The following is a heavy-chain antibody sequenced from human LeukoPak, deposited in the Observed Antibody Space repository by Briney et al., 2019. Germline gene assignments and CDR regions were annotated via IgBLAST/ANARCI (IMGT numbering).Heavy chain of an antibody. CDR3: ARQYCSSTSCYLDY. V-gene: IGHV1-18*01. CDR2: ISAYNGNT. D-gene: IGHD2-2*01. J-gene: IGHJ4*02. Sequence: GASVKVSCKASGYTFTSYGISWVRQAPGQGLEWMGWISAYNGNTNYAQKLQGRVTMTTDTSTSTAYMELRSLRSDDTAVYYCARQYCSSTSCYLDYWGQGTLVTASS. CDR1: GYTFTSYG.